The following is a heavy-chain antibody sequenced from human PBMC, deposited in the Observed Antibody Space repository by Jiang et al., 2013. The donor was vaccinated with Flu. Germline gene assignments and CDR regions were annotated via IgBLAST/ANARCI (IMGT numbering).Heavy chain of an antibody. CDR3: TSGTGKSDFDY. CDR1: GFTFNNAW. J-gene: IGHJ4*02. Sequence: QLLESGGGLVIPGGSLRLSCATSGFTFNNAWMSWVRRLQGRAGVGCRIKSKADSATRDYATPVKGRFTISRDDSKNSLYLQMNSLKTEDTAVYYCTSGTGKSDFDYWGQGILVTVSS. D-gene: IGHD1-1*01. CDR2: IKSKADSATR. V-gene: IGHV3-15*01.